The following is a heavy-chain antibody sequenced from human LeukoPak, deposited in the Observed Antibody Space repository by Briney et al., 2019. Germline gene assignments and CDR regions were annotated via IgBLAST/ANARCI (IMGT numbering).Heavy chain of an antibody. Sequence: GRSLRLSCAASGFTFSSYGMHWVRQAPGKGLEWVAVIWYDGSNKYYADSVKGRFTISRDNSKNTLYLQMNSLRAEDTAVYYCAADYQDLDAFDIWGQGTMVTVSS. J-gene: IGHJ3*02. CDR1: GFTFSSYG. D-gene: IGHD3/OR15-3a*01. CDR3: AADYQDLDAFDI. CDR2: IWYDGSNK. V-gene: IGHV3-33*01.